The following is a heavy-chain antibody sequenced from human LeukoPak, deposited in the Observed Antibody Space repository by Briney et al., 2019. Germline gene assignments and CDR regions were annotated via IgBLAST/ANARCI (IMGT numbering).Heavy chain of an antibody. Sequence: PGGSLRLSCAASGFTFSSYEMNWVRQAPGKGLEWLSYISSGGSPIYYADSVKGRFTISRDDAKNLVYLQMNSLRAEDTAVYYCTYLRTPYYNDKWVDPWGQGALVTVSS. V-gene: IGHV3-48*03. CDR1: GFTFSSYE. D-gene: IGHD3/OR15-3a*01. J-gene: IGHJ5*02. CDR2: ISSGGSPI. CDR3: TYLRTPYYNDKWVDP.